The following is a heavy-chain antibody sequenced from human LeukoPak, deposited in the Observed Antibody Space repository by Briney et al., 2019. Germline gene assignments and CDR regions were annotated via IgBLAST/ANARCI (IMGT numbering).Heavy chain of an antibody. CDR3: ARGGIVVVPADYYGMDV. Sequence: ASVKVSCKASGYTFTSYAMNWVRQAPGQGLEWMGWINTNTGNPTYAQGFTGRFVFSLDTSVSTAYLQISSLKAEDTAVYYCARGGIVVVPADYYGMDVWGQGTTVTVSS. CDR2: INTNTGNP. V-gene: IGHV7-4-1*02. J-gene: IGHJ6*02. CDR1: GYTFTSYA. D-gene: IGHD2-2*01.